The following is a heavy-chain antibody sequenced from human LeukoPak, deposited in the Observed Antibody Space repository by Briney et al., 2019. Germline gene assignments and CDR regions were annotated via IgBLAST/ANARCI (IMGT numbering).Heavy chain of an antibody. CDR1: GYTLTSYD. V-gene: IGHV1-8*01. Sequence: GASVKVSCKASGYTLTSYDINWVRQATGQGLGWVGWMNPNSGNTGYAQKFQGRVTMTRNTSISTAYMELSSLRSEDTAVYYCAREGQLAFDYWGQGTLVTVSS. CDR2: MNPNSGNT. CDR3: AREGQLAFDY. J-gene: IGHJ4*02. D-gene: IGHD6-13*01.